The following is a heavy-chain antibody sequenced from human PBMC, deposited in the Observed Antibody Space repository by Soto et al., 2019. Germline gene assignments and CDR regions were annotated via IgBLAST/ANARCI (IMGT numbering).Heavy chain of an antibody. CDR2: INNDGSST. CDR1: VFTFSSYW. V-gene: IGHV3-74*03. J-gene: IGHJ5*02. CDR3: ARDSWGVHH. D-gene: IGHD2-8*01. Sequence: GGSLRLSCAASVFTFSSYWMHWVRQAPGKGLVWVSHINNDGSSTTYADSVKGRFTISRDNGKNTLYLQMNSLRAEDTAVYYCARDSWGVHHWGQGTLVTVSS.